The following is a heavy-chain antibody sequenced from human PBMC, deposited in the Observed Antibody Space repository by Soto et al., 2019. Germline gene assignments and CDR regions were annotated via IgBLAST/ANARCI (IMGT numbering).Heavy chain of an antibody. J-gene: IGHJ4*02. CDR2: ICPGDSDT. V-gene: IGHV5-51*01. D-gene: IGHD6-13*01. CDR1: GYSFTSYW. Sequence: GESLKISCKGSGYSFTSYWIGWVRQMPGKGLEWMGIICPGDSDTRYSPSFQGQVTISADKSISTAYLQWSSLMASDTAMYYCARRLSSSWYGDYFDYWGQGTLVTVSS. CDR3: ARRLSSSWYGDYFDY.